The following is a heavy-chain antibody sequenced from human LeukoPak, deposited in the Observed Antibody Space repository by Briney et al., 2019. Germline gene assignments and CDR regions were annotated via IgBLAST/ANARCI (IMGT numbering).Heavy chain of an antibody. Sequence: PGGSLRLSCVASGFSFTTYEMIWVRQAPGKGLEWVSSISSRGGSIYYADSVKGRFTISRDNAKNSLYLQLNSLRAEDTALYYCARDTHYYGSGSPAFDLWGRGTMVTVSS. D-gene: IGHD3-10*01. V-gene: IGHV3-48*03. J-gene: IGHJ3*01. CDR2: ISSRGGSI. CDR1: GFSFTTYE. CDR3: ARDTHYYGSGSPAFDL.